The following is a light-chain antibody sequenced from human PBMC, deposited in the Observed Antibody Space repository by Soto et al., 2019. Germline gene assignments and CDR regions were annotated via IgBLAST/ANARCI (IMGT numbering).Light chain of an antibody. CDR2: GAS. CDR3: QQYNNWPPIT. V-gene: IGKV3-15*01. Sequence: EIVMPQSPATLSVSPGERATLSCRASQSVSSNLAWYQQKPGQAPRLLIYGASTRATGIPARFSGSGSGTDFTLTISSLQSEDFAVYYCQQYNNWPPITVGGGTKVDIK. CDR1: QSVSSN. J-gene: IGKJ4*01.